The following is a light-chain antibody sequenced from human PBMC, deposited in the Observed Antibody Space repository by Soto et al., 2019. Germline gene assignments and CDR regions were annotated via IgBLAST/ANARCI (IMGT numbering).Light chain of an antibody. CDR1: QSLSSNY. V-gene: IGKV3-20*01. Sequence: EIVLTQSPGTLSLSPGERATLSCRASQSLSSNYLAWYQQRPGQSPRLLVYGASSRATGITDRFSGSGFGTVFALTISRLVPEDFAVYYCHLYDNAPFTLGPGTRVGIK. CDR3: HLYDNAPFT. CDR2: GAS. J-gene: IGKJ3*01.